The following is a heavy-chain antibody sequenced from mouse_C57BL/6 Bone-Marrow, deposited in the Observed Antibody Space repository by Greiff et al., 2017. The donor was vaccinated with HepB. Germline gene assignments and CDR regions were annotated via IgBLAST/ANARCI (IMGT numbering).Heavy chain of an antibody. J-gene: IGHJ2*01. V-gene: IGHV1-80*01. Sequence: QVQLKQSGAELVKPGASVKISCKASGYAFSSYWMNWVKQRPGKGLEWIGQIYPGDGDTNYNGKFKGKATLTADKSSSTAYMQLSSLTSEDSAVYFCGRLALTTVGAPDYWGQGTTLTVSS. CDR3: GRLALTTVGAPDY. CDR2: IYPGDGDT. CDR1: GYAFSSYW. D-gene: IGHD1-1*01.